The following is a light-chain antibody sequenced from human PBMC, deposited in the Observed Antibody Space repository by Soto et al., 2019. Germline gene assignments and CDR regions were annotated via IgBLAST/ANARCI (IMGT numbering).Light chain of an antibody. CDR3: SSYTSSSTYV. CDR2: EVS. CDR1: SSDIGGYNY. Sequence: QSALTQPPSASGSPGQSVTISCTGTSSDIGGYNYVSWYQQHPGKVPQLMIYEVSNRPSGVSNRFSGSKSGNTTSLTISGLQAEDEADYYCSSYTSSSTYVFGTGTKVTVL. J-gene: IGLJ1*01. V-gene: IGLV2-14*01.